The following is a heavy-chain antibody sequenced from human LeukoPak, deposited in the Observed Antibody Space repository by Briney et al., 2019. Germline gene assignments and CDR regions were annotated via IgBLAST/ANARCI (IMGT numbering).Heavy chain of an antibody. CDR1: GFTFSDYS. Sequence: GGSLRLSCAASGFTFSDYSMNWVRQAPGKGLEWISYIGISSGNTKYADSVKGRFTISGDNAKSSLYLQMNSLRVEVTAVYYCARDYNYAFDNWGQGTLVTVSS. V-gene: IGHV3-48*04. D-gene: IGHD1-1*01. CDR3: ARDYNYAFDN. J-gene: IGHJ4*02. CDR2: IGISSGNT.